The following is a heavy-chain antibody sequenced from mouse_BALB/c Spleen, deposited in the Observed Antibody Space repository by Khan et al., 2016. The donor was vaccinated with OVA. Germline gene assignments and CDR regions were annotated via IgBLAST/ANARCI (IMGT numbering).Heavy chain of an antibody. V-gene: IGHV9-3-1*01. D-gene: IGHD2-1*01. Sequence: QIQLVQSGPELKKPGETVKISCKASGYTFTNYGMYWVMQAPGKGLKWMGWINTYTGEPTYADDFKGRFTFSLDTSASTAYLQINNLKNDDTATYCCARSNGNYWFAYWGQGTLVTVSA. CDR2: INTYTGEP. J-gene: IGHJ3*01. CDR3: ARSNGNYWFAY. CDR1: GYTFTNYG.